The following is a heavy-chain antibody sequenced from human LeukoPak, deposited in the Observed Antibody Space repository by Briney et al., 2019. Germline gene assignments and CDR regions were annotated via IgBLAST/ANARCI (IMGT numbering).Heavy chain of an antibody. CDR3: ARAFIAASPADY. V-gene: IGHV3-66*01. D-gene: IGHD6-13*01. J-gene: IGHJ4*02. CDR2: IYSGGST. CDR1: GFTVSSNY. Sequence: GGSLRLFCAASGFTVSSNYMSWVRQAPGKGLEWVSVIYSGGSTYYADSVKGRFTISRDNSKNTLYLQMNSLRAEDTAVYYCARAFIAASPADYWGQGTLVTVSS.